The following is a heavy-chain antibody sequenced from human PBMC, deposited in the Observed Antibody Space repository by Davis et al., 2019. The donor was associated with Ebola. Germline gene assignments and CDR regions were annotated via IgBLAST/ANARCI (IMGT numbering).Heavy chain of an antibody. Sequence: GESLKISCAASGFSFRTSWMSWVRQAPGKGLEWVANVNQDGSDQNSVDSVRGRFTILRDNSNNSVYLQMNSLKGEDTAVYYCASLQGATFDYWGQGVLVTVSS. CDR2: VNQDGSDQ. J-gene: IGHJ4*02. V-gene: IGHV3-7*01. D-gene: IGHD1-26*01. CDR1: GFSFRTSW. CDR3: ASLQGATFDY.